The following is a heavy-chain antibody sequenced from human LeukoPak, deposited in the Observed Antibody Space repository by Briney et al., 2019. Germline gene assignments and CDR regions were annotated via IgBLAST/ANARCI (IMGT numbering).Heavy chain of an antibody. CDR2: ISGSGGST. J-gene: IGHJ4*02. D-gene: IGHD5-12*01. CDR3: AKDRRVRGGVATIFDY. V-gene: IGHV3-23*01. CDR1: GFTFSSYA. Sequence: QPGGSLRLSCAASGFTFSSYAMSWVRQAPGKGLEWVSAISGSGGSTYYADSVKGRFTISRDNSKKTLYLKMNSLRADDTAVYYCAKDRRVRGGVATIFDYWGQGTLVTVSS.